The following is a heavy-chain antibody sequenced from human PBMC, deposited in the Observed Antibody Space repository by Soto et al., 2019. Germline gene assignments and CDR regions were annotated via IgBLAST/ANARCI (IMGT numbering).Heavy chain of an antibody. Sequence: EVQLLEAGGGLVQPGGSLRLSCAASGFTFSSYAMSWVRQAPGKGLEWVSAISGSGGSTYYADSVKGRFTISRDNSKNTLYLQMNSLRAEDTAVYYCAKARDYYYYYYMDVWGKGTTVTVSS. CDR1: GFTFSSYA. J-gene: IGHJ6*03. CDR3: AKARDYYYYYYMDV. CDR2: ISGSGGST. V-gene: IGHV3-23*01.